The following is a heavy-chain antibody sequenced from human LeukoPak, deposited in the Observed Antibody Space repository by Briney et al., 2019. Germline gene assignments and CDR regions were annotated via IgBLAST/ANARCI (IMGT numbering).Heavy chain of an antibody. Sequence: PSQTLSLTCTVSGGSISSGDYYWSWLPQPPGKGLVGIGYIYYSGSTYYNPSLKSRVTISVDTSKNKFSLKLSSVTAADTAVYYCASIIAAATNFDYWGQGTLVTVSS. D-gene: IGHD6-13*01. CDR1: GGSISSGDYY. CDR2: IYYSGST. CDR3: ASIIAAATNFDY. J-gene: IGHJ4*02. V-gene: IGHV4-30-4*08.